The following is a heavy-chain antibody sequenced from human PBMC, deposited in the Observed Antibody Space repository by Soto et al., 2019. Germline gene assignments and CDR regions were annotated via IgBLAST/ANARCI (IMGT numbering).Heavy chain of an antibody. CDR2: IDGGGDTT. J-gene: IGHJ4*02. D-gene: IGHD1-26*01. V-gene: IGHV3-23*01. Sequence: EVHLLESGGALVQPGGSLKLSCVASGFTFSRHPLSWVRQSPGKGLEWVSAIDGGGDTTNYADPVKGRFTISRDSSKNNPLLQMASLRVEGTAVYYCAQVIWEDVNFWGQGVLVT. CDR1: GFTFSRHP. CDR3: AQVIWEDVNF.